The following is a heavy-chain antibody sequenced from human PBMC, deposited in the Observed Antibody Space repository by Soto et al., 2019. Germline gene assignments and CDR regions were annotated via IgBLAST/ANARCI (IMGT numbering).Heavy chain of an antibody. V-gene: IGHV3-30-3*01. J-gene: IGHJ4*02. Sequence: QVQLVESGGGVVQPGRSLRLSCAASGFTFSSHPMHWVRQAPGKGLEWVAVISFDGSKKYYADTVKGRFTISRDNSENTQNLLMNSQSPEDTAVYYCAKDLGVGLMETFYGYWVMGILVTVSS. CDR1: GFTFSSHP. D-gene: IGHD3-10*01. CDR2: ISFDGSKK. CDR3: AKDLGVGLMETFYGY.